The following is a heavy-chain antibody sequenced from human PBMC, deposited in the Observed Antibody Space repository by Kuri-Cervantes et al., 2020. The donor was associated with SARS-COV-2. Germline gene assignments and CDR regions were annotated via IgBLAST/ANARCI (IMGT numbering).Heavy chain of an antibody. CDR2: IYYSGTT. CDR1: GGSISSYY. J-gene: IGHJ4*02. V-gene: IGHV4-59*01. CDR3: ARSTRWSGPPDY. Sequence: SETLSLTCTVSGGSISSYYWSWIRQPPGKGLEWIGYIYYSGTTNYNPSLKSRVTISVDTSKSHFSLKVNSVTAADTAVYYCARSTRWSGPPDYWGQGTLVTVSS. D-gene: IGHD3-3*01.